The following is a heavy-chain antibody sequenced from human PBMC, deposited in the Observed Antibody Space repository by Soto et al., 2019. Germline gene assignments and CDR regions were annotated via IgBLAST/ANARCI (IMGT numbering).Heavy chain of an antibody. CDR1: GDSITGDEW. J-gene: IGHJ6*02. CDR2: IHHSGAT. V-gene: IGHV4-4*02. CDR3: ARDLWGYCGTDCYPLDV. D-gene: IGHD2-21*02. Sequence: SSETLSLTCAVSGDSITGDEWWSWVRQPPGKGLEWIGEIHHSGATNYNPSLKSRVTISVDTSKNQFSLKLNSVTAADTAVYYCARDLWGYCGTDCYPLDVWGQGTTVTVSS.